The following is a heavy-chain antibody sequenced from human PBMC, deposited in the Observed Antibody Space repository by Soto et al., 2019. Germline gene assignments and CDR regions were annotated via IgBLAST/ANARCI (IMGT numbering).Heavy chain of an antibody. V-gene: IGHV3-7*01. D-gene: IGHD3-3*01. CDR2: IKQDGSEK. J-gene: IGHJ6*03. CDR1: GFTFSSYW. CDR3: ARDRRGFGVVIIPPGYYYYMDV. Sequence: GGSLRLSCAASGFTFSSYWMSWVRQAPGKGLEWVANIKQDGSEKYYVDSVKGRFTISRDTAKNALYLQSNILRAEDAAVYYCARDRRGFGVVIIPPGYYYYMDVWGKGTTVTVSS.